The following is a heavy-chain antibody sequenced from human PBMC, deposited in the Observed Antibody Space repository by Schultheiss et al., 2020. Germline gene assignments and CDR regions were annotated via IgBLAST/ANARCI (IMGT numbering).Heavy chain of an antibody. V-gene: IGHV1-69*04. CDR3: ARHYPTVTVYQMYNWFDP. CDR1: GGTFSSYA. Sequence: SVKVSCKASGGTFSSYAISWVRQAPGQGLEWMGRIIPILGIANYAQKFQGRVTINADKSTSTAYMELSSLRSEDTAMYYCARHYPTVTVYQMYNWFDPWGQGTLVSVSS. CDR2: IIPILGIA. D-gene: IGHD4-17*01. J-gene: IGHJ5*02.